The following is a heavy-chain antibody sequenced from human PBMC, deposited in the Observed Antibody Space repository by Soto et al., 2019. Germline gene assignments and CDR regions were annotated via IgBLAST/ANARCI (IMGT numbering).Heavy chain of an antibody. D-gene: IGHD3-3*01. CDR3: ATNDFWSGHRPRNYYYGMDV. V-gene: IGHV3-74*01. CDR2: INSDGSST. J-gene: IGHJ6*02. CDR1: GFTFSSYW. Sequence: GGSLRLSCAASGFTFSSYWMHWVRQAPGKGLVWVSRINSDGSSTSYADSVKGRFTISGANAKNKLYLQMNSLRAEDTAVYYCATNDFWSGHRPRNYYYGMDVWGQGTTVTVSS.